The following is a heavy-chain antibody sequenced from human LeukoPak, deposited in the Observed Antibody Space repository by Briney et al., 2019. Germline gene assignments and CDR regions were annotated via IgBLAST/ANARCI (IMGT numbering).Heavy chain of an antibody. J-gene: IGHJ3*02. CDR2: ISYSGST. Sequence: SETLSLTCTVSGDSSSNSGYYWGWIRQPPGKGLEWIASISYSGSTYFNPSLQSRVTISVATSKNQFSLRLSSVTAADTAVYYCARDLGYCGGDCKDGFDIWGQGTMVTVFS. CDR3: ARDLGYCGGDCKDGFDI. V-gene: IGHV4-39*07. D-gene: IGHD2-21*02. CDR1: GDSSSNSGYY.